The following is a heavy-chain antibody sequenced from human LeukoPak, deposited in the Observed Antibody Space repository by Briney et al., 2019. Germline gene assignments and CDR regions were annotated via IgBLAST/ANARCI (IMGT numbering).Heavy chain of an antibody. CDR1: GYTFTSYY. J-gene: IGHJ5*02. Sequence: ASVKVSCKASGYTFTSYYMHWVRQAPGQGLEWMGIINLSGGTTYYAQKFQGRVTMPNDMSTSTVYMELSSLRSEDTAVYYCARDFGYNWKANWFDPWGQGTLVTVS. D-gene: IGHD1-1*01. CDR2: INLSGGTT. CDR3: ARDFGYNWKANWFDP. V-gene: IGHV1-46*01.